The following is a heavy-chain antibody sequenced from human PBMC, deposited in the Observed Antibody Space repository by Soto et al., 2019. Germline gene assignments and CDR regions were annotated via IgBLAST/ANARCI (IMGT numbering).Heavy chain of an antibody. Sequence: QVQLVQSGAEVKKPGSSVKVSFKASGGTFSSYAISWVRQAPGQGLEWMGGIIPIFGTANYAQKFQGRVTITADESTSTAYMELSSLRSEDTAVYYCAREGGSSMLKYYYYYGMDVWGQGTTVTVSS. J-gene: IGHJ6*02. CDR3: AREGGSSMLKYYYYYGMDV. D-gene: IGHD1-26*01. CDR1: GGTFSSYA. CDR2: IIPIFGTA. V-gene: IGHV1-69*01.